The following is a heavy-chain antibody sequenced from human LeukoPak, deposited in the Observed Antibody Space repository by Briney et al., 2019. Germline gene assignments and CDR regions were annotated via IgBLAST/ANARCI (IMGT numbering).Heavy chain of an antibody. Sequence: PSETLSLTCTVSGGSISSYYWSWIRQPPGKGLEWIGYIYYSGSTNYNPSLKSRVTISVDTSKNQFSLKLSSVTAADTAVYYCARNYYDFWSGYAHGFDPWGQGTLVTVSS. CDR2: IYYSGST. V-gene: IGHV4-59*01. D-gene: IGHD3-3*01. CDR1: GGSISSYY. J-gene: IGHJ5*02. CDR3: ARNYYDFWSGYAHGFDP.